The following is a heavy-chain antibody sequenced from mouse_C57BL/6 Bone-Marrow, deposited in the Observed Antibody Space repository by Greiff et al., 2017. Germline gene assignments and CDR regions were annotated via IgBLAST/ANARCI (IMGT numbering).Heavy chain of an antibody. Sequence: VQLQQSGAELVKPGASVKLSCKASGYTFTSYWMHWVKQRPGQGLEWIGMIHPNSGSTNYNEKFKSKATMTVDKSSSTAYMQLSSLTYEDSAVYYCAREYYYGSRDWYFDVWGTGTTVTVSS. CDR1: GYTFTSYW. V-gene: IGHV1-64*01. CDR3: AREYYYGSRDWYFDV. D-gene: IGHD1-1*01. J-gene: IGHJ1*03. CDR2: IHPNSGST.